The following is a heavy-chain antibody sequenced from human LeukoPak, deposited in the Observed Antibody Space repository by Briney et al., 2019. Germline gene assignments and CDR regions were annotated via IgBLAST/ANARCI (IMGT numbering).Heavy chain of an antibody. CDR3: ARDFPGNWSSYYFDY. J-gene: IGHJ4*02. D-gene: IGHD1-1*01. V-gene: IGHV1-18*01. CDR2: ISAYNGNT. CDR1: GYTFTSYG. Sequence: GASVKVSCKASGYTFTSYGISWVRQAPGQGLEWMGWISAYNGNTNYAQKLQGRVTMTTDTSTSTAYMELRSLRSDDTAVYYCARDFPGNWSSYYFDYWGQGTLVTVSS.